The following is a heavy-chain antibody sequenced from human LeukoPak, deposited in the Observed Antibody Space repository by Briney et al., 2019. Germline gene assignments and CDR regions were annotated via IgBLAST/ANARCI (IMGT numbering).Heavy chain of an antibody. V-gene: IGHV3-23*01. CDR1: GFTFSNYA. J-gene: IGHJ4*02. Sequence: GGSLRLSCAASGFTFSNYAMSWVRQAPGKGMEWVSAITGSGGNTYYADSVKGRFTIYRDNSKNTVFLQMTSLRAEDTAVYYCAKWGDYDVLTGYYVSDYWGQGTLVTVSS. D-gene: IGHD3-9*01. CDR2: ITGSGGNT. CDR3: AKWGDYDVLTGYYVSDY.